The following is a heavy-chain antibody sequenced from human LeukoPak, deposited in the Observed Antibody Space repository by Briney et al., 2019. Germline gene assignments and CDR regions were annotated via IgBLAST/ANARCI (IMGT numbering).Heavy chain of an antibody. CDR1: GGSISGYY. D-gene: IGHD6-19*01. CDR3: ARRSSSVRYYFEY. V-gene: IGHV4-4*07. CDR2: IYSDGNT. J-gene: IGHJ4*02. Sequence: PSETLSLTCTVSGGSISGYYWSWIRQPAGEGLEWIGRIYSDGNTNYNPSLKNRVTMSVDTSKNQFSLRLSSVTAADTAVYYCARRSSSVRYYFEYWGQGILVTVAA.